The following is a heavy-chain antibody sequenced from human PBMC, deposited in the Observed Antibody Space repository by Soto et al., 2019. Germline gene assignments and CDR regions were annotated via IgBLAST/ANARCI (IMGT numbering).Heavy chain of an antibody. CDR2: IYPGDSDT. CDR3: ARHNLRNAFDI. J-gene: IGHJ3*02. Sequence: PGESLKISCKASGYNFTAYWIGWVRQMPGKGLEWMGLIYPGDSDTRYSPSFQAQVTISADKSLSIAYLQWSSLWASDTAMYYCARHNLRNAFDIWGRGTMVTVSS. V-gene: IGHV5-51*01. CDR1: GYNFTAYW.